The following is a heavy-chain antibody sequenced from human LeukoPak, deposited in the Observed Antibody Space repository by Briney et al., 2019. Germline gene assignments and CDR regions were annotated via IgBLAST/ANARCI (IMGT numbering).Heavy chain of an antibody. V-gene: IGHV5-51*01. CDR1: GYSFTSYW. CDR2: IYPGDSDT. D-gene: IGHD3-10*01. Sequence: GESLKISCKGSGYSFTSYWIGWVRQMPGKGLEWMWIIYPGDSDTRYSPSLQGQVTISADKSISTAYLQWSSLKASDTAMYYCARHGKGSYYGSGSYPNYWGQGTLVTVSS. CDR3: ARHGKGSYYGSGSYPNY. J-gene: IGHJ4*02.